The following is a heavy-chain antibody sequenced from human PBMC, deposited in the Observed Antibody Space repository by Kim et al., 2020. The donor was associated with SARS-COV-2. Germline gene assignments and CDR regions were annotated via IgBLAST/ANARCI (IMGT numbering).Heavy chain of an antibody. D-gene: IGHD6-13*01. CDR3: ARGLTAAGANNFDY. CDR1: GGSISGYY. CDR2: IYTSGST. J-gene: IGHJ4*02. V-gene: IGHV4-4*07. Sequence: SETLSLTCTVSGGSISGYYWTWIRQPAGKGLEWIGRIYTSGSTNYNPSLESRVTMSVDTSKTKFSLELTSVTAADTAAYYCARGLTAAGANNFDYWGQGT.